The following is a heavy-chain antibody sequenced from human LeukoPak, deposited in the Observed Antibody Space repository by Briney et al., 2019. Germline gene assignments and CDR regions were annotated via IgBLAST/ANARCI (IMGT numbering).Heavy chain of an antibody. CDR2: IIPIFGTA. CDR3: ARSPGLALNWYFDL. D-gene: IGHD2-15*01. V-gene: IGHV1-69*05. J-gene: IGHJ2*01. Sequence: SVKVSCKASGGTLSSYAITWVRQAPGQGLEWMGGIIPIFGTANYAQKFQGRVTITTDESTTTAYMDLSSLRFEDTAVYYCARSPGLALNWYFDLWGRGTLVTVSS. CDR1: GGTLSSYA.